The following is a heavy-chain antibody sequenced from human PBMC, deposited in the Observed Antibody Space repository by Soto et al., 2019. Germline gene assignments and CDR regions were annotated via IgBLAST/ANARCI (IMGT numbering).Heavy chain of an antibody. J-gene: IGHJ4*02. Sequence: EVHLVESGGDLVQPGGSLRLSCAASGFTVSNIYMRWVRQAPGKGLEWVSSIHSGGNADYADSVKGRFTISRDNSKNTLHLQMDNLRVEDTPMYYCLFWTPPFDYWGQGILVTVSA. D-gene: IGHD3-3*01. CDR3: LFWTPPFDY. CDR2: IHSGGNA. V-gene: IGHV3-66*01. CDR1: GFTVSNIY.